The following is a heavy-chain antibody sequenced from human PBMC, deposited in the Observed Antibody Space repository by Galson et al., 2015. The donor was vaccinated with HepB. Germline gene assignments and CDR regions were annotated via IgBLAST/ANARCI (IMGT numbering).Heavy chain of an antibody. CDR2: LYYSGNT. CDR3: ARHAGSSNWYIWYFQH. Sequence: SETLSLTCTVSGGSISSSSNYWGWIRQPPGKGLEWIGSLYYSGNTYYNPSLKSRVTISVDTSKNQFSLKLSSVTAADTAVYYCARHAGSSNWYIWYFQHWGQGTLVTVSS. D-gene: IGHD6-13*01. J-gene: IGHJ1*01. V-gene: IGHV4-39*01. CDR1: GGSISSSSNY.